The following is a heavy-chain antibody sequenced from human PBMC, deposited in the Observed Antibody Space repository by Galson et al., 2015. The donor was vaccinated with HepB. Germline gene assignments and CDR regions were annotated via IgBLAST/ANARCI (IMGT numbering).Heavy chain of an antibody. D-gene: IGHD6-13*01. CDR3: ARSGYSSSWYEPDLYWYFDL. CDR2: ISYDGSNK. Sequence: SLRLSCAASGFTFSSYAMHWVRQAPGKGLEWVAVISYDGSNKYYADSVKGRFTISRDNSKNTLYLQMNSLRAEDTAVYYCARSGYSSSWYEPDLYWYFDLWGRGTLVTVSS. V-gene: IGHV3-30*04. J-gene: IGHJ2*01. CDR1: GFTFSSYA.